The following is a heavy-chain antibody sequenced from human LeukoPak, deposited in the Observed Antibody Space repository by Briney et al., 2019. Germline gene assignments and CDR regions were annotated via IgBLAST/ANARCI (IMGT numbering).Heavy chain of an antibody. V-gene: IGHV4-59*01. Sequence: SSETLSLTCTVSGGSISSYYWSWIRQPPGKGLEWIGYIYYSGSTNYNPSLKSRVTISVDTSKNQFSLKLSSVTAADTAVYYCARGRGSMYYFDYWGQGTLVTASS. J-gene: IGHJ4*02. CDR2: IYYSGST. CDR3: ARGRGSMYYFDY. CDR1: GGSISSYY. D-gene: IGHD2-15*01.